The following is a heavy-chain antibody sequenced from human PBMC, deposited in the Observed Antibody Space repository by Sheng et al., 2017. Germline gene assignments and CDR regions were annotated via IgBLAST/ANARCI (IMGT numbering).Heavy chain of an antibody. CDR3: ARSDFWSASIDC. CDR1: GGSLSGHY. J-gene: IGHJ4*02. V-gene: IGHV4-34*02. Sequence: QVQLQQWGAGLLKPSETLSLTCAVYGGSLSGHYWSWIRQPPGKGLEWIGEINHSGGTNYTPSLKSRVTISVDSSKNQFSLKLNSVTAADTAIYYCARSDFWSASIDCWGQGTLATVSS. D-gene: IGHD3-3*01. CDR2: INHSGGT.